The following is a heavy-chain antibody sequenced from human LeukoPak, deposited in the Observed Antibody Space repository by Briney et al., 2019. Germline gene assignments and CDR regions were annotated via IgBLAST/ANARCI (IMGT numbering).Heavy chain of an antibody. V-gene: IGHV4-4*02. CDR2: IYHSGST. CDR3: ARGSSWYKYYFDY. D-gene: IGHD6-13*01. J-gene: IGHJ4*02. CDR1: GGSISSSNW. Sequence: PSGTLSLTCAVSGGSISSSNWWSWVRQPPGKGLEWIGEIYHSGSTNYNPSLKSRVTISVDKSKNQFSLKLGSVTAADTAVYYCARGSSWYKYYFDYWGQGTLVTVSS.